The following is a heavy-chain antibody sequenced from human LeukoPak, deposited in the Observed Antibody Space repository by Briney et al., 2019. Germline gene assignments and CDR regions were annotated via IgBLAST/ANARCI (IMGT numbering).Heavy chain of an antibody. J-gene: IGHJ4*02. CDR1: GYTFTDYY. CDR2: INPNSGGT. D-gene: IGHD3-22*01. V-gene: IGHV1-2*02. Sequence: ASVTVSCKASGYTFTDYYMHWVRQAPGQGLEWMGGINPNSGGTNYAQKFQGRVTMTRDTSISTAYLELSRLRSDDTAVYYCARSIDWGTYYYDSSGSHWDYWGQGTLVTVSS. CDR3: ARSIDWGTYYYDSSGSHWDY.